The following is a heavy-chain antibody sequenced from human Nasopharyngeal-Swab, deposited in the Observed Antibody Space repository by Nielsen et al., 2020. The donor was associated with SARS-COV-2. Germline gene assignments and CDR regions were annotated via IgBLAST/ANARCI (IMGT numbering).Heavy chain of an antibody. Sequence: VGSLRLSCAASGSTFSSYAMSWVRQAPGKGLEWVSAISGSGGSTYYADSVKGRFTISRDNSKNTLYLQMNSLRAEDTAVYYCAKQLLWFGELLDMFDYWGQGTLVTVSS. D-gene: IGHD3-10*01. CDR1: GSTFSSYA. CDR2: ISGSGGST. CDR3: AKQLLWFGELLDMFDY. V-gene: IGHV3-23*01. J-gene: IGHJ4*02.